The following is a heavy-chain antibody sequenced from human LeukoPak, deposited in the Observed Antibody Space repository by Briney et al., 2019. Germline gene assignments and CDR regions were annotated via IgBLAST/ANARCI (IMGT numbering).Heavy chain of an antibody. J-gene: IGHJ4*02. D-gene: IGHD4-17*01. CDR1: GASIGSYL. CDR3: ARHEGMTTYDY. CDR2: ISYSGST. Sequence: PSETLSLTCTLSGASIGSYLWSWIRQPPGKGLEWIGYISYSGSTNYNASLRRRVTMSVDTSKNQFSLNLNSATAADTAVYYCARHEGMTTYDYWGQGTLVTVSS. V-gene: IGHV4-59*08.